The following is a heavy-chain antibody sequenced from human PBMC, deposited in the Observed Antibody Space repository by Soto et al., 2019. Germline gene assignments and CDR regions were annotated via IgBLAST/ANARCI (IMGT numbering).Heavy chain of an antibody. CDR1: GGSISSYY. V-gene: IGHV4-4*07. CDR2: IYTSGST. Sequence: SETLSLTCTVSGGSISSYYWSWIRQPAGKGLEWIGRIYTSGSTNYNPSLKSRVTMSVDTSKNQFSLKPSSVTAADTAVYYCARTVVSSVGGEFDYWGQGTLVTVSS. CDR3: ARTVVSSVGGEFDY. D-gene: IGHD3-16*01. J-gene: IGHJ4*02.